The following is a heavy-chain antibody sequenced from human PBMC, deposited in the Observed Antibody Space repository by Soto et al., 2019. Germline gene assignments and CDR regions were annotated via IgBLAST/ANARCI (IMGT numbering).Heavy chain of an antibody. Sequence: SETLSLTCTVSGDSISTTSYYWGWIRQPPGKGLEWIGSIYYSGSTYYNPSLKSRVTISADTSKNQFSLQLSSVTAADTAVYYCARELGSSSSPLHYYYYGMDVWGQGTTVTVSS. CDR2: IYYSGST. CDR3: ARELGSSSSPLHYYYYGMDV. D-gene: IGHD6-6*01. V-gene: IGHV4-39*02. J-gene: IGHJ6*02. CDR1: GDSISTTSYY.